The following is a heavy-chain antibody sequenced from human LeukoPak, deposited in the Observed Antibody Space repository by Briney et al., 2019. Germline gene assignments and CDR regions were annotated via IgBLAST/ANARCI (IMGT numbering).Heavy chain of an antibody. J-gene: IGHJ4*02. Sequence: PGGSLRLSCAASGFTFSSYSMNSVRQAPGKGLEWVSYISSSSNTIYYADSVKGRFTISRDNAKNSLYLQMNSLRDEDTALYYCVTDTSMGGLFDYWGQGTLVTVSS. CDR1: GFTFSSYS. D-gene: IGHD5-18*01. CDR3: VTDTSMGGLFDY. V-gene: IGHV3-48*02. CDR2: ISSSSNTI.